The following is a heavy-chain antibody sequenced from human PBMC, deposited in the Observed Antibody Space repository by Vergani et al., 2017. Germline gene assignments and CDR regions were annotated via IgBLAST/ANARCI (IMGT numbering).Heavy chain of an antibody. V-gene: IGHV1-69*01. CDR1: GGTFSSYA. J-gene: IGHJ5*02. CDR2: IIPIFGTA. CDR3: ATVGFIMITFGGVIVGNWFDP. Sequence: QVQLVQSGAEVKKPGSSVKVSCKASGGTFSSYAISWVRQAPGQGLEWMGGIIPIFGTANYAQKFQGRVTITADESTNTAYMELSSLRSEDTAVDYCATVGFIMITFGGVIVGNWFDPWGQGTLVTVSS. D-gene: IGHD3-16*02.